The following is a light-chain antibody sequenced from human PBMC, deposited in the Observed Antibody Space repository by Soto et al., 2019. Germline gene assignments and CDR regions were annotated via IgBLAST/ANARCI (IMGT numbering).Light chain of an antibody. CDR3: QQYGSSPTT. CDR2: GAS. J-gene: IGKJ1*01. V-gene: IGKV3-20*01. Sequence: EIGWTQSPGTQSLSTGERATRSCRASQSVFNNHIGWYQQKPGQAPRRLIFGASFRATGIPDRFSGSGSGTDFTLTISRLEPEDFAVYYCQQYGSSPTTFGQRTKVDIK. CDR1: QSVFNNH.